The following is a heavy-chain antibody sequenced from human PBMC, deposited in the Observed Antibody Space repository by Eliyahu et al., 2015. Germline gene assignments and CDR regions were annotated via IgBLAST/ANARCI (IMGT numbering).Heavy chain of an antibody. CDR1: GGSIXSYY. J-gene: IGHJ2*01. CDR2: IYYSGST. CDR3: AREWAHDYGGGYFDL. V-gene: IGHV4-59*01. Sequence: QVQLQGSGPGLVKTSETLSLTCPVPGGSIXSYYWSWIRQPPGKGLEWIGYIYYSGSTNYNPSLKSRVTISLDTSKNQFSLKLTSVTAADTAVYYCAREWAHDYGGGYFDLWGRGTLVTVSS. D-gene: IGHD4-23*01.